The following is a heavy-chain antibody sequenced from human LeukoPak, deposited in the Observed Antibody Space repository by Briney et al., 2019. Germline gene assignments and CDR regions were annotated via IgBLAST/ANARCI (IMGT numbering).Heavy chain of an antibody. CDR2: IYYSGTT. Sequence: SETLSLTCNVSGGSISSGGYYWSWIRQHPGKGLEWIGYIYYSGTTYYNPSLKSRVTISVDTPKNQFSLKLTSVTAADTAVYYCARVVSNYYFDYWGQGTLVTVSS. J-gene: IGHJ4*02. CDR3: ARVVSNYYFDY. D-gene: IGHD4-11*01. V-gene: IGHV4-31*03. CDR1: GGSISSGGYY.